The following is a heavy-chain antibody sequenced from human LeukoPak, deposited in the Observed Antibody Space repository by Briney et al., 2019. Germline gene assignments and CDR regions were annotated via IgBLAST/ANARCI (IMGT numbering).Heavy chain of an antibody. Sequence: GGSLRLSCAASGFTFSSYWMHWVRQVPGKGLVWVARINSDGSGTSYADSGKGRFTISRDNAKNTLYLQMNSLRAEDTAVYYCARDHAYWNYFDYWGQGTLVTVSS. CDR2: INSDGSGT. CDR3: ARDHAYWNYFDY. J-gene: IGHJ4*02. V-gene: IGHV3-74*01. CDR1: GFTFSSYW. D-gene: IGHD1-1*01.